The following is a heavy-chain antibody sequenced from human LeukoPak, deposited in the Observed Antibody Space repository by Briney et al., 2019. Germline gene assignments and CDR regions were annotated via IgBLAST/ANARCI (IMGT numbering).Heavy chain of an antibody. CDR1: SYSISSGYY. V-gene: IGHV4-38-2*02. CDR3: ARENTYVYFDY. CDR2: IFHSGNT. D-gene: IGHD1/OR15-1a*01. Sequence: PSETLSLTCTVSSYSISSGYYWGWIRQPPGKGLEWIGSIFHSGNTYYNPSLKSRVTISVDTSKNHFSLKLSYVTAADTAVYYCARENTYVYFDYWGQGTLVTVSS. J-gene: IGHJ4*02.